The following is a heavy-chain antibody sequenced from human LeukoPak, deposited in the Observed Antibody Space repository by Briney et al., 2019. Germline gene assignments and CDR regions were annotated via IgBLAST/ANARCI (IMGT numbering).Heavy chain of an antibody. J-gene: IGHJ6*02. CDR3: AREFYCTNGVCYLLYYYGMDV. D-gene: IGHD2-8*01. CDR2: INPDGRDT. CDR1: GFTFNRCW. V-gene: IGHV3-7*01. Sequence: GALRLSCVVSGFTFNRCWMNWVRQAPGKGLEWVAHINPDGRDTYYVDSVKGRFTISRDNAKNSLYLQMNSLRDEDTAVYYCAREFYCTNGVCYLLYYYGMDVWGQGTTVTVSS.